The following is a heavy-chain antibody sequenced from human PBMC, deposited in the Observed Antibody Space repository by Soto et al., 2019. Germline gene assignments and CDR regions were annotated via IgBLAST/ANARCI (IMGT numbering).Heavy chain of an antibody. CDR2: ISAYNGNT. Sequence: ASVKVSCKASGYTFTSYGISWVRQAPGQGLEWMGWISAYNGNTNYAQKHQGRVTMTTDTSTSTAYMELRSLRSDDTAVYYCARAIRVRGYSYGRPEWFDPWGQGTLVSVSS. CDR3: ARAIRVRGYSYGRPEWFDP. CDR1: GYTFTSYG. J-gene: IGHJ5*02. D-gene: IGHD5-18*01. V-gene: IGHV1-18*01.